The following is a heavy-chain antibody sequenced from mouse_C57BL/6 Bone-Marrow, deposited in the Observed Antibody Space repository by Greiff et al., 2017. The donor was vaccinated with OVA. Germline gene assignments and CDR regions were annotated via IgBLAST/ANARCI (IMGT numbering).Heavy chain of an antibody. Sequence: VQLQQSGAELVRPGASVKLSCKASGYTFTDYYINWVKQRPGQGLEWIARIYPGSGNTYYNEKFKGKATLTAEKSSSTAYMQLSSLKSEDSAVYFCATATYDPFDYWGQGTTLTVSS. CDR1: GYTFTDYY. D-gene: IGHD2-3*01. J-gene: IGHJ2*01. CDR2: IYPGSGNT. V-gene: IGHV1-76*01. CDR3: ATATYDPFDY.